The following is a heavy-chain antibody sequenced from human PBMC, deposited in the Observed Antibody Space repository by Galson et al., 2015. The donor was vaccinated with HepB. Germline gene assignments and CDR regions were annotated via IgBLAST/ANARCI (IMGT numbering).Heavy chain of an antibody. CDR3: AKGGQLSGYYLNYVQSAFDI. CDR1: GFTFNSYA. Sequence: SLRLSCAASGFTFNSYAMSWVRQAPGKGLEWVSAISGSGGSTYYADSVKGRFTISRDNSKNTLYLQMNSLRAEDTAVYYCAKGGQLSGYYLNYVQSAFDIWGQGTMVTVSS. V-gene: IGHV3-23*01. J-gene: IGHJ3*02. D-gene: IGHD3-22*01. CDR2: ISGSGGST.